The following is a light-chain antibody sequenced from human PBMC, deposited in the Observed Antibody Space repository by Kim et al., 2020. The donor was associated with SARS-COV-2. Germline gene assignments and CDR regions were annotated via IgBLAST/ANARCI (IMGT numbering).Light chain of an antibody. Sequence: EIVLTQSPATLSLSPGERATLSCRASQNIYSYLAWYQQKPGQAPRLLIYDASNRATGIPARFSGSGSGTDFTLTISSLEPEDFAIYYCQQRSNWPPTFGQGTKVDIK. V-gene: IGKV3-11*01. CDR1: QNIYSY. CDR2: DAS. J-gene: IGKJ1*01. CDR3: QQRSNWPPT.